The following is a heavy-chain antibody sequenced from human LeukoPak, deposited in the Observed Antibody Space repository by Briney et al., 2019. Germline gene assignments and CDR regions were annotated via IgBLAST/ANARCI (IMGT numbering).Heavy chain of an antibody. CDR3: TTSGGWYFVDY. D-gene: IGHD6-19*01. V-gene: IGHV3-7*03. J-gene: IGHJ4*02. CDR1: GFTFSSYW. CDR2: IKQDGSEK. Sequence: GGSLRLSCAASGFTFSSYWMSWVRQAPGKGLEWVANIKQDGSEKYYVDSVKGRFTISRDNAKNSLYLQMNSLRAEDTAVYYCTTSGGWYFVDYWGQGTLVTVSS.